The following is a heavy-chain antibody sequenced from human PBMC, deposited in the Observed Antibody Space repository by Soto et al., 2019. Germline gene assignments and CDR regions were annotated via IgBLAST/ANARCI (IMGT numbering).Heavy chain of an antibody. V-gene: IGHV4-34*01. J-gene: IGHJ3*02. CDR1: GGSFSGYY. CDR3: ARGGGIAAAGPNDAFDI. Sequence: SETLSLTCAVYGGSFSGYYWSWIRQPPGKGLEWIGEINHSGSTNYNPSLKSRVTISVDTSKNQFSLKLSSVTAADTAVYYCARGGGIAAAGPNDAFDIWGQGTMVTVSS. D-gene: IGHD6-13*01. CDR2: INHSGST.